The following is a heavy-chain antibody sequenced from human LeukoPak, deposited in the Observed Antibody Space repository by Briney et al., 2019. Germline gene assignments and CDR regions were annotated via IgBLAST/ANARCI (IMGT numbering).Heavy chain of an antibody. CDR3: VRDPSNSGNWFDL. V-gene: IGHV3-74*01. CDR1: GFNLRDYW. Sequence: GGSLRLSCAASGFNLRDYWMHWVRHAPGKGLVWVSRLGTDGTYTNYADSVTGRFTISRDNAKNTLYLQMDSLRAEDTSFYYRVRDPSNSGNWFDLWGQGTLVTVSS. D-gene: IGHD4-11*01. J-gene: IGHJ5*02. CDR2: LGTDGTYT.